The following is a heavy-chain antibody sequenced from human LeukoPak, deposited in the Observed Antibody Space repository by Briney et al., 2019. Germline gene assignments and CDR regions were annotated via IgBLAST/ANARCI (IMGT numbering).Heavy chain of an antibody. CDR2: ISGSGGST. CDR1: XXXXSXYA. Sequence: PGGSLRLSCAXXXXXXSXYAMSWVRQAPGKGLEWVSAISGSGGSTYYADSVKGRFTISRDNSKNTLYLQMNSLRAEDTAVYYCAKSCSGGSCFDYWGQGTLVTVSS. V-gene: IGHV3-23*01. CDR3: AKSCSGGSCFDY. J-gene: IGHJ4*02. D-gene: IGHD2-15*01.